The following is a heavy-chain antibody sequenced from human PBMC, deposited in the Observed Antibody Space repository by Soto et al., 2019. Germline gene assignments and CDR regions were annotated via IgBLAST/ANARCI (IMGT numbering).Heavy chain of an antibody. J-gene: IGHJ4*02. Sequence: PSETLSLTCTVSGGSISSYYWSWIRQPPGKGLEWIGYIYYSGSTNYNPSLTSRVTISVDTSKKQFSLKPSSVTAADTAVYYCARVRKTSGWYGVQFDYWGQVTTVTVYS. CDR3: ARVRKTSGWYGVQFDY. D-gene: IGHD6-19*01. CDR2: IYYSGST. CDR1: GGSISSYY. V-gene: IGHV4-59*01.